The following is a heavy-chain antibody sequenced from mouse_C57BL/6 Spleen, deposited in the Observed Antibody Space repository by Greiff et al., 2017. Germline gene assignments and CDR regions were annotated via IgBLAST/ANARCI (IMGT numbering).Heavy chain of an antibody. CDR3: ARPFYDGYWGFAY. CDR1: GYAFSSSW. D-gene: IGHD2-3*01. J-gene: IGHJ3*01. V-gene: IGHV1-82*01. Sequence: VQLQQSGPELVKPGASVKISCKASGYAFSSSWMNWVKQRPGKGLEWIGRIYPGDGDTNYNGKFKGKATLTADKSSSTAYMQLSSLTSEDSAVYFCARPFYDGYWGFAYGGQGTLVTVSA. CDR2: IYPGDGDT.